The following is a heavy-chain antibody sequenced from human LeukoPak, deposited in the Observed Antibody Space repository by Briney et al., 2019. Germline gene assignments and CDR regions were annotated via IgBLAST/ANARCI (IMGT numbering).Heavy chain of an antibody. CDR3: ARGDCGGDCYSSPYYFYYGMDV. J-gene: IGHJ6*02. V-gene: IGHV1-69*13. CDR1: GGTFSNYA. Sequence: SVKVSCKASGGTFSNYAISWVRQAPGQGLEWMGGIIPISRTANYAQQFQDRVTITADESTSTAYMELRSLRSDDTAVYYCARGDCGGDCYSSPYYFYYGMDVWGQGTTVTVSS. CDR2: IIPISRTA. D-gene: IGHD2-21*02.